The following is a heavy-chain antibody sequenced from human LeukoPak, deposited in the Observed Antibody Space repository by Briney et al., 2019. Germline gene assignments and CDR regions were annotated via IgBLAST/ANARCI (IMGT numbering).Heavy chain of an antibody. Sequence: GGSLRLSCAASGFTFSTYGMSWVRQAPGKGLEWVSSISGSSSYIYYADSMKGRFTISRDNAKNSLYLQMNSLRAEDTAVYYCARGTVVAATLFDYWGQGTLVTVSS. D-gene: IGHD2-15*01. J-gene: IGHJ4*02. CDR2: ISGSSSYI. CDR1: GFTFSTYG. CDR3: ARGTVVAATLFDY. V-gene: IGHV3-21*01.